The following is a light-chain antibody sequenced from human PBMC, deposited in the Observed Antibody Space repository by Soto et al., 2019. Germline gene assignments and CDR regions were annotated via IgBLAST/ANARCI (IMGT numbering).Light chain of an antibody. V-gene: IGKV3-11*01. CDR3: QQRPNWPLT. J-gene: IGKJ4*01. CDR1: QSISSH. CDR2: DAS. Sequence: EIVLTQSPATLSLSPGERATLSCRASQSISSHLVWYQQRPGQAPRLLMYDASNRATGIPARFSGSGSGTDFTRTISSLEPEDFAVYYCQQRPNWPLTFGGGTKVEIK.